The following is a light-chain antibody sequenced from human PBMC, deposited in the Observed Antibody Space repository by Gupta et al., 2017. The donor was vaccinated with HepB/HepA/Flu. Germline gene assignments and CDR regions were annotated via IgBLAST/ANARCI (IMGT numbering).Light chain of an antibody. V-gene: IGLV2-23*02. J-gene: IGLJ1*01. CDR1: SSYVGSYNH. CDR3: CSYAGSYTLAV. Sequence: QSALTQRAAVSVCPGQSMTISCTGTSSYVGSYNHVSWYQQHPGKAPKLMIYDVSKRPSGVPNRFSGSKSGNTASLTISGPQAEDEADYYCCSYAGSYTLAVFGYGTKFTVL. CDR2: DVS.